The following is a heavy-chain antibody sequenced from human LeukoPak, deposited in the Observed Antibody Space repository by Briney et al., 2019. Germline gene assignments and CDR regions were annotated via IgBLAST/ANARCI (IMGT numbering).Heavy chain of an antibody. Sequence: GGSLRLSCAASGFTFITYSMNWVRQAPGKGLEWVSSISSSSTYVYYADSMKGRFTISRDNSKNTLYLQMNSLRAEDTAVYYCARDEPGYGEFLLYWGQGTLVTVSS. CDR3: ARDEPGYGEFLLY. CDR1: GFTFITYS. D-gene: IGHD3-10*01. CDR2: ISSSSTYV. J-gene: IGHJ4*02. V-gene: IGHV3-21*01.